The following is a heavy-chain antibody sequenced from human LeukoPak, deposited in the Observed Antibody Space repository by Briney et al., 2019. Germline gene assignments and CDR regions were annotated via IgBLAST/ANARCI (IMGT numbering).Heavy chain of an antibody. D-gene: IGHD2-15*01. CDR1: GFTFSSYS. J-gene: IGHJ4*02. CDR2: ISSSGSTI. Sequence: GGSLRLSCAASGFTFSSYSMNSVRQAPGKGLEWVSYISSSGSTIYYADSVKGRFTISRDNAKNSLYLQMNSLRAEDTAVYYCARVPCSGGSCYLGYWGQGTLVTVSS. V-gene: IGHV3-48*04. CDR3: ARVPCSGGSCYLGY.